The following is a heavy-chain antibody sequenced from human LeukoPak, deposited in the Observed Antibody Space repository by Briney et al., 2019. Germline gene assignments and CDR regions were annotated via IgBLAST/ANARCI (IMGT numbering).Heavy chain of an antibody. CDR3: ARAHDSSGYYPENFDY. CDR2: INHSGST. V-gene: IGHV4-34*01. Sequence: SETLSLTCDVYGGSFSGYYWSWIRQPPEKGLEWIGEINHSGSTNYNPSLKSRVTISVDTSKNQFSLKLSSVTAADTAVYYCARAHDSSGYYPENFDYWGQGTLVTVSS. CDR1: GGSFSGYY. J-gene: IGHJ4*02. D-gene: IGHD3-22*01.